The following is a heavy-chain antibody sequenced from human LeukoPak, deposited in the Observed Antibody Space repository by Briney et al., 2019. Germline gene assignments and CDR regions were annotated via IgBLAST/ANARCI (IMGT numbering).Heavy chain of an antibody. V-gene: IGHV3-30*02. CDR3: AREVRPPRTSDYSNYLFDDY. Sequence: GGSLRLSCAASGFTFSSYGMHWVRQAPGKGLEWVAFIRYDGTIKYYTDSVKGRFTISRDNSKNTLYLQMNSLSAEDTSVYYCAREVRPPRTSDYSNYLFDDYWGQGTLVTVSS. CDR1: GFTFSSYG. J-gene: IGHJ4*02. CDR2: IRYDGTIK. D-gene: IGHD4-11*01.